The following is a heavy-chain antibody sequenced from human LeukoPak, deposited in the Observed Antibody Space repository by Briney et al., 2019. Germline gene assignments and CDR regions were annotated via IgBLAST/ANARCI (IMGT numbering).Heavy chain of an antibody. CDR3: ARGILTRVVVVAATYAFDI. CDR1: GGSLSGYY. J-gene: IGHJ3*02. CDR2: INHSGST. D-gene: IGHD2-15*01. Sequence: PSETLSLTCAVYGGSLSGYYWSWIRQPPGKGLEWIGEINHSGSTNYNPSLKSRVTISVDTSKNQFSLKLSSVTAADAAVYYCARGILTRVVVVAATYAFDIWGQGTMVTVSS. V-gene: IGHV4-34*01.